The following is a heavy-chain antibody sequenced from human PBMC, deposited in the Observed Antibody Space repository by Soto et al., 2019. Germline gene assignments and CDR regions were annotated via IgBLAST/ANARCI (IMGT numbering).Heavy chain of an antibody. V-gene: IGHV1-69*13. J-gene: IGHJ6*02. Sequence: SVTVSCQASGGTFSSYAISWVRQAPGQGLEWMGGIIPIFGTANYAQKFQGRVTITADESTSTAYMELSSLRSEDTAVYYCAREGIVVVPAAMTEDYYYYGMDVWGQGTTVTVSS. CDR1: GGTFSSYA. CDR3: AREGIVVVPAAMTEDYYYYGMDV. CDR2: IIPIFGTA. D-gene: IGHD2-2*01.